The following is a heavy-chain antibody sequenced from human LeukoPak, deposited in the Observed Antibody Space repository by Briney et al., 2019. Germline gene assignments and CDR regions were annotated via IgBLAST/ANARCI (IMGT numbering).Heavy chain of an antibody. Sequence: PGGSLRLSCAASGFTFSSYEMNWVRQAPGKGLEWVSYISSSGSTIYYADSVKGRFTISRDNAKNSLYLQMNSLRAEDTAVYYCARVYYDSSYWGQGTLVTVSS. J-gene: IGHJ4*02. V-gene: IGHV3-48*03. CDR2: ISSSGSTI. CDR3: ARVYYDSSY. D-gene: IGHD3-22*01. CDR1: GFTFSSYE.